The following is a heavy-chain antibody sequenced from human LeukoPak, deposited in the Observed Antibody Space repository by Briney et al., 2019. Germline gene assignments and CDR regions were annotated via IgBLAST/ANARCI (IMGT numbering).Heavy chain of an antibody. CDR3: ARNGGYSYGYFDY. D-gene: IGHD5-18*01. V-gene: IGHV4-59*01. Sequence: SETLSLTCTVSGGSISSYYWSWIRQPPGKGLEWIGYIYYSGSTNYNPSLKSRVTISVDTSKNQFSLKLSSVTAADTAVYYCARNGGYSYGYFDYWGQGTLVTVSS. CDR1: GGSISSYY. J-gene: IGHJ4*02. CDR2: IYYSGST.